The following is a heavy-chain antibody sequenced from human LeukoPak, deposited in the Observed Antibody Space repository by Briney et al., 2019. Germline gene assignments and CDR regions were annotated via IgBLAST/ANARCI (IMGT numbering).Heavy chain of an antibody. CDR1: GGTFSNYA. Sequence: SVKVSCKASGGTFSNYAINWVRQAPGQGLEWMGGIIPIFGTANYAQKFQGRVTITADESTSTAYMELSSLRSEDTAVYYCARAGVSAFDIWGQGAMVTVSS. J-gene: IGHJ3*02. CDR2: IIPIFGTA. CDR3: ARAGVSAFDI. D-gene: IGHD3-10*01. V-gene: IGHV1-69*13.